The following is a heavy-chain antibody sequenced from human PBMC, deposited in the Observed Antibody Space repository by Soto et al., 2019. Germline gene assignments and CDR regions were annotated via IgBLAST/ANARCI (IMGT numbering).Heavy chain of an antibody. D-gene: IGHD1-26*01. J-gene: IGHJ4*02. CDR2: MYSSGNT. V-gene: IGHV3-53*01. Sequence: HPGGSLRLSCAASGFTVSSNYMSWVRQAPGKGLEWVSLMYSSGNTYYADSVKGRFTISRDKSKNTLFLQMNSLRADDTAVYYCAALVGAYYFDYWGQGTLVTVSS. CDR1: GFTVSSNY. CDR3: AALVGAYYFDY.